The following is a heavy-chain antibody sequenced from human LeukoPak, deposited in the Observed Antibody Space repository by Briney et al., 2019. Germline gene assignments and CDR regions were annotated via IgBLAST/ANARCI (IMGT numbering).Heavy chain of an antibody. V-gene: IGHV3-30*18. J-gene: IGHJ2*01. D-gene: IGHD6-13*01. CDR2: ISYDGSNK. CDR3: AKVPGGQQLALWYFDL. CDR1: GFTLSSYG. Sequence: GGSLRLSCAASGFTLSSYGMHWVRQAPGKGLEWVAVISYDGSNKYYADSVKGRFTISRDNSKNTLYLQMNSLRAEDTAVYYCAKVPGGQQLALWYFDLWGRGTLVTVSS.